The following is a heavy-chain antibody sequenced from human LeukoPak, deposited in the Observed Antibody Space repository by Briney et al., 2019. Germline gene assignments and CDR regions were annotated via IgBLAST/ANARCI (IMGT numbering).Heavy chain of an antibody. J-gene: IGHJ4*02. CDR2: IYYSGST. V-gene: IGHV4-61*01. Sequence: SETLSLTCTVSGGSVSSGSYYWSWIRQPPGKGLEWIGYIYYSGSTNYNPSLKSRVTISVDTSKNQFSLKLSSVTAADTAAYYCAANEGSDLDYWGQGTLVTVSS. CDR3: AANEGSDLDY. CDR1: GGSVSSGSYY. D-gene: IGHD1-1*01.